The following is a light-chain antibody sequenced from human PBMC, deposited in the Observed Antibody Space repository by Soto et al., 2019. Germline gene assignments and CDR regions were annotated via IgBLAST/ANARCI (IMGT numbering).Light chain of an antibody. CDR3: QQYYSSPPT. Sequence: DILMTQSPYSLSVSLGERATINCRSSQTVLYSSNNKNYLAWYQHKPGQPPKLLIYWASTRESGVPDRFSGSGSGTDFTLTISSLQAGDVAVYYCQQYYSSPPTFGGGTKVDIK. CDR1: QTVLYSSNNKNY. J-gene: IGKJ4*01. CDR2: WAS. V-gene: IGKV4-1*01.